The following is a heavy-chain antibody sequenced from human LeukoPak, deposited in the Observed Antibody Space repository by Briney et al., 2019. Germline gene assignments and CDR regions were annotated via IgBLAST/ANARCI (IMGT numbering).Heavy chain of an antibody. CDR2: INYSGST. Sequence: GSLRLSCAASGFTFSSYDMSWIRQPPGKGLEWIGNINYSGSTNSNPSLKSRATISVDMSRKHFFLDLSSVTAADTAVYYCARAVHYSGTSDQYTGGWYYFDFWGQGTLVTVSS. CDR3: ARAVHYSGTSDQYTGGWYYFDF. J-gene: IGHJ4*02. V-gene: IGHV4-59*01. D-gene: IGHD3-10*01. CDR1: GFTFSSYD.